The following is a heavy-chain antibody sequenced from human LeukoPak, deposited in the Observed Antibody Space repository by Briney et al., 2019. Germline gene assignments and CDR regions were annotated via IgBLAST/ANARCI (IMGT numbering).Heavy chain of an antibody. V-gene: IGHV3-23*01. Sequence: TGGSLRLSCAASGFTFTNHAMNWVCQAPGKGLEWVSIISGGVFSGSATVTYYADSVKGRFTISRDNSKNTLYLQMNSLTTDDTAVYYCAKEGRLTVAAVVVENYFDFWGQGTPVIVSA. D-gene: IGHD3-22*01. CDR1: GFTFTNHA. CDR2: ISGGVFSGSATVT. J-gene: IGHJ4*02. CDR3: AKEGRLTVAAVVVENYFDF.